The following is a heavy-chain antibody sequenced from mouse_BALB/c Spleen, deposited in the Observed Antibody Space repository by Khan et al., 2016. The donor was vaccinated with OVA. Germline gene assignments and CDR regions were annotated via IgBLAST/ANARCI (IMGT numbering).Heavy chain of an antibody. Sequence: VRLQQSGPELVKTGASVKVSCKASGYTFTGYYMHWVKQSPGKGLEWIGYISPYNSDTTYNQKFKGKATFTADKSSSTAYMQFNSLTSEDSAVYCCAGSFDYWGQGTTLTVSS. J-gene: IGHJ2*01. V-gene: IGHV1-34*02. CDR3: AGSFDY. CDR2: ISPYNSDT. CDR1: GYTFTGYY.